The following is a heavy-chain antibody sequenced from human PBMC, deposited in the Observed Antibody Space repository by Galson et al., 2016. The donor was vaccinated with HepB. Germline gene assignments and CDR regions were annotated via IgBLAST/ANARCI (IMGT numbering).Heavy chain of an antibody. CDR3: VRVGATS. V-gene: IGHV3-72*01. CDR2: IKNRANSYIT. D-gene: IGHD1-26*01. J-gene: IGHJ4*02. CDR1: GFSITDYY. Sequence: SLRLSCAASGFSITDYYFDWVRQAPGKGLEWVGRIKNRANSYITEYAASVIGRFTVSRDDSKNSVYLQMNNLKTEDTAVYFCVRVGATSWGQGTVVTVSS.